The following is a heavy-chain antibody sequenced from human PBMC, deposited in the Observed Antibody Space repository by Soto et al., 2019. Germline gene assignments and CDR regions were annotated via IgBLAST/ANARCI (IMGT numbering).Heavy chain of an antibody. CDR3: ARAFYGVDL. Sequence: NPSETLSLTCAVSGGSITSGGYSWSWIRQSPGQGLEWIGYIYQSGSAFYNPSLKTRVTILVDRSKNQFSLNLTSVTAADTAVYYCARAFYGVDLWGQGTTVTVSS. CDR1: GGSITSGGYS. V-gene: IGHV4-30-2*06. J-gene: IGHJ6*02. CDR2: IYQSGSA.